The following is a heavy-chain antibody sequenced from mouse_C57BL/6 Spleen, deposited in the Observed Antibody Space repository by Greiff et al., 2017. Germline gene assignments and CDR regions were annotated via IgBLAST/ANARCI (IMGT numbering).Heavy chain of an antibody. CDR2: INPYNGDT. V-gene: IGHV1-20*01. Sequence: DVKLQESGPELVKPGDSVKISCKASGYSFTGYFMNWVMQSHGKSLEWIGRINPYNGDTFYNQKFKGKATLTVDKSSSTAHMELRSLTSEDAAVYYCARGPRLYYFDYWGQGTTLTVSS. J-gene: IGHJ2*01. CDR3: ARGPRLYYFDY. CDR1: GYSFTGYF.